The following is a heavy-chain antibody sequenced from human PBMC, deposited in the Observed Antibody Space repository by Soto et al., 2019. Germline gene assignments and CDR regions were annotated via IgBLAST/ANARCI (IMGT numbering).Heavy chain of an antibody. J-gene: IGHJ4*02. D-gene: IGHD6-6*01. CDR2: IYYSGST. CDR3: ASWGVVVAARPVGGIFDY. Sequence: PSETLSLTCTVSGGSISSSSYYWGWIRQPPGKGLEWIGSIYYSGSTYYNPSLKSRVTISVDTSKNQFSLKLSSVTAADTAEYYCASWGVVVAARPVGGIFDYWGQGTLVTVSS. V-gene: IGHV4-39*01. CDR1: GGSISSSSYY.